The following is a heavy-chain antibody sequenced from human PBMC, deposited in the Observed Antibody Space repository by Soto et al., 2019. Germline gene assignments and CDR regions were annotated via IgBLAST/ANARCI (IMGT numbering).Heavy chain of an antibody. D-gene: IGHD2-2*01. CDR1: GYTFTSYG. CDR2: ISAYNGNT. J-gene: IGHJ6*03. Sequence: ASVKVSXKASGYTFTSYGISWVRQAPGQGLEWMGWISAYNGNTNYAQKLQGRVTMTTDTSTSTAYMELRSLRSDDTAVYYCARGGSDCSSTSCYVWGFYYYYYMYARGKRTTVTVSS. CDR3: ARGGSDCSSTSCYVWGFYYYYYMYA. V-gene: IGHV1-18*01.